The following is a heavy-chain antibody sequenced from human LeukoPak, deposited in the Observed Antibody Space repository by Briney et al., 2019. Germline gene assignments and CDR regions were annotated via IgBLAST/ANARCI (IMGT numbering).Heavy chain of an antibody. V-gene: IGHV1-18*01. CDR1: GYTFTTLG. J-gene: IGHJ4*02. D-gene: IGHD2-21*02. CDR2: VNTYNDDT. CDR3: AREYCLGDKCCDPDY. Sequence: ASVKVSCKASGYTFTTLGISWVRQAPGQGLEWMGWVNTYNDDTKYAQKFQDRLTVTADTSTNTVYMDLSSLRSDDTAVYYCAREYCLGDKCCDPDYWGQGTLVTVSS.